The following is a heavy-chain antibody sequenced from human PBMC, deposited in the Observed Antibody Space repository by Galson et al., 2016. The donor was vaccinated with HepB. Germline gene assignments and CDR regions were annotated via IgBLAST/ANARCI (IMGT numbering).Heavy chain of an antibody. Sequence: SLRLSCAASGFAFSSYWMYWVRQPPGKGLVWVSRINSDGSRRTYADSVKGRFTISRDNAKNSLYLQMNSLRAEDTAVYYCARDILWFGELTRVYYFDYWGQGTLVTVSS. CDR2: INSDGSRR. V-gene: IGHV3-74*01. CDR1: GFAFSSYW. CDR3: ARDILWFGELTRVYYFDY. J-gene: IGHJ4*02. D-gene: IGHD3-10*01.